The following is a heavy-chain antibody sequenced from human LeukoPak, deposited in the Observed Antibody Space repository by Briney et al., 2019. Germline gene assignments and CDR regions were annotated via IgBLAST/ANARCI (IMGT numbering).Heavy chain of an antibody. CDR2: IKEDGREK. CDR3: ASGRQLGY. V-gene: IGHV3-7*01. CDR1: GFTFINDW. J-gene: IGHJ4*02. Sequence: GGSLRLSCAASGFTFINDWMSWVRQAPAKGLEWVANIKEDGREKYYVDSVKGRFTISRDNARNSLYLQMNSLRAEDTAVYYCASGRQLGYWGQGTLVTVSS. D-gene: IGHD6-13*01.